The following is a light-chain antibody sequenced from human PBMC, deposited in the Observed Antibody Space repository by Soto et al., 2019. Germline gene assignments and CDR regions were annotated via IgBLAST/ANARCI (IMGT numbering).Light chain of an antibody. Sequence: DIQMTQSPSSLSASVGDRVTISCRASPSISIYLNWYQHKAGKAPKLLIYTASRLQSGVPSRFSGSGSGTDFTLTTSSLQHEDYQSYYCNQSYSPPFPLAQGTRRELK. CDR1: PSISIY. CDR2: TAS. J-gene: IGKJ5*01. CDR3: NQSYSPPFP. V-gene: IGKV1-39*01.